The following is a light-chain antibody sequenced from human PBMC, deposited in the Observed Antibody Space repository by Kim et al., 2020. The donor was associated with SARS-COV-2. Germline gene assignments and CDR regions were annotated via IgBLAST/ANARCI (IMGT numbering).Light chain of an antibody. CDR3: QQYNDYPLT. CDR1: QSLGNW. J-gene: IGKJ4*01. Sequence: DIQLTQSPSTLSASVGDRVTITCRASQSLGNWLAWYQQKPGKTPNLLIYDASSLESGVPSRFSGSGSAPEFTLTISSLQPDDFATYYCQQYNDYPLTFGGGTKVDIK. CDR2: DAS. V-gene: IGKV1-5*01.